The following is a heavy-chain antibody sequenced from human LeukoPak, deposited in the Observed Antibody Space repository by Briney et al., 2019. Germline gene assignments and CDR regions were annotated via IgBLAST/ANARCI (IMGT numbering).Heavy chain of an antibody. CDR2: INPNSGGT. V-gene: IGHV1-2*02. J-gene: IGHJ4*02. CDR1: GYTFTGYY. D-gene: IGHD2-2*01. CDR3: ARAVDIVVVPYFDY. Sequence: GASVKVSCKASGYTFTGYYMHWVRQAPGQGLEWMEWINPNSGGTNYAQKFQGRVTMTRDTSISTAYMELSRLRSDDTAVYYCARAVDIVVVPYFDYWGQGTLVTVSS.